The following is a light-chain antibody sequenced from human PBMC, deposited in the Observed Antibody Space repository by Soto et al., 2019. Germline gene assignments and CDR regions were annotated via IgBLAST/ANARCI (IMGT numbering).Light chain of an antibody. V-gene: IGLV2-14*01. Sequence: QSALTQPPSASGSPGQSVTISCTGTSSDVGGYDRVSWFQQHPGKAPKLIIFEVSNRPSGVSYRFSGSKSGNTASLTISGLQAEDEADYYCSSYTGSSTLYVFGTGTKLTVL. CDR2: EVS. CDR1: SSDVGGYDR. CDR3: SSYTGSSTLYV. J-gene: IGLJ1*01.